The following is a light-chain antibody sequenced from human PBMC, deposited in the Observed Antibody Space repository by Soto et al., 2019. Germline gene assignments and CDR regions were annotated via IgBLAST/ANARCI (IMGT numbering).Light chain of an antibody. CDR1: SSVIGAYNY. CDR2: EVN. CDR3: RAYKTTRTYV. J-gene: IGLJ1*01. V-gene: IGLV2-14*01. Sequence: QSVLTQPASVSGSPGQSLTISCTGTSSVIGAYNYVSWYQHHPGTAPKVIIYEVNNRPSGVSFRISGSKSGNTASLTISGLQAEDEAEYYFRAYKTTRTYVFGIATKLTV.